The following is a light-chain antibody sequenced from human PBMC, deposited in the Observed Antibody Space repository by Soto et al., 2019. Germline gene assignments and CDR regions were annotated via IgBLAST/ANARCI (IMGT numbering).Light chain of an antibody. CDR2: DVS. Sequence: QSVLTQPRSVSGSPGQSVTISCAGTSRDIGAYDFVSWYQQHPGKAPKVMIYDVSRRPSGVPDRFSGSKSGNTASLTISGLQAEDEADYYCCSHAGSYTLVFGGGTKLTVL. J-gene: IGLJ2*01. V-gene: IGLV2-11*01. CDR3: CSHAGSYTLV. CDR1: SRDIGAYDF.